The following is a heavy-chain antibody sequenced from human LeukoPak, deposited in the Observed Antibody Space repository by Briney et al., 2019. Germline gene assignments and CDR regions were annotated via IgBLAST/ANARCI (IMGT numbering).Heavy chain of an antibody. Sequence: GGSLRLSCAVSGFTFSSYGMHWVRQAPGKGLEWVAVIWSDGSNKYYGDSVKGRFTISRDNSKNTLYLQMNSLRAEDTAVYYCARDRTIAGATSFDYWGQGTLVTVSS. D-gene: IGHD1-26*01. CDR1: GFTFSSYG. J-gene: IGHJ4*02. V-gene: IGHV3-33*01. CDR3: ARDRTIAGATSFDY. CDR2: IWSDGSNK.